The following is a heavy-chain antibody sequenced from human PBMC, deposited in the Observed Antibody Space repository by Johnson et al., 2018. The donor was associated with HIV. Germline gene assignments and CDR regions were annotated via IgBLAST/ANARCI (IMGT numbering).Heavy chain of an antibody. V-gene: IGHV3-30*18. CDR2: VSDHGRTT. CDR1: GFTFSSFG. Sequence: VQLVESGGGVVQPGRSLRLSCAASGFTFSSFGMHWVRQAPGKGLEWVAVVSDHGRTTYFADSIKGRFTISRDNSKNTVFLQMNSLRPEDTAMYYCAKGPQGIATPDAFDIWGQGTMVTVSS. J-gene: IGHJ3*02. CDR3: AKGPQGIATPDAFDI. D-gene: IGHD2-21*01.